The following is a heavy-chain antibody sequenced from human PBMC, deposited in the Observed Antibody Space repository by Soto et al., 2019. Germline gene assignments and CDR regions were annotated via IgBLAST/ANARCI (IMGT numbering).Heavy chain of an antibody. CDR3: AREVEDDFWSGYYDY. V-gene: IGHV3-7*01. Sequence: GGSLRLSCAASGFTFSSYWMSWVRQAPGKGLEWVANIKQDGSEKYYVDSVKGRFTISRDNAKNSLYLQMNSLRAEDTAVYYCAREVEDDFWSGYYDYWGQGTLVTVSS. J-gene: IGHJ4*02. CDR1: GFTFSSYW. D-gene: IGHD3-3*01. CDR2: IKQDGSEK.